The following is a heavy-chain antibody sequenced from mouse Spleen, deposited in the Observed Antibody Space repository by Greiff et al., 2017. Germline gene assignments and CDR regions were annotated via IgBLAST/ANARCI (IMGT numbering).Heavy chain of an antibody. V-gene: IGHV1-64*01. D-gene: IGHD2-14*01. J-gene: IGHJ4*01. CDR3: ARKEGYGNAMDY. CDR2: IHPNSGST. Sequence: QVQLKQPGAELVKPGASVKLSCKASGYTFTSYWMHWVKQRPGQGLEWIGMIHPNSGSTNYNEKFKSKATLTVDKSSSTAYMQLSSLTSEDSAVYYCARKEGYGNAMDYWGQGTSVTVSS. CDR1: GYTFTSYW.